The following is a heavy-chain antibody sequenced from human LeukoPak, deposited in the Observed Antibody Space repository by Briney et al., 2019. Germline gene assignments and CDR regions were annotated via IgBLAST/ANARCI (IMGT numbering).Heavy chain of an antibody. J-gene: IGHJ4*02. CDR3: TTDPTPWDYYDSST. Sequence: GGSLRLSCAASGFTFSNAWMNWVRQAPGKGLEWVGRIKSKTDGGTTDYAAPVKGRFTISRDDSKNTLYLQMNSLKTEDTAVYYCTTDPTPWDYYDSSTWGQGTLVTVSS. V-gene: IGHV3-15*07. CDR1: GFTFSNAW. D-gene: IGHD3-22*01. CDR2: IKSKTDGGTT.